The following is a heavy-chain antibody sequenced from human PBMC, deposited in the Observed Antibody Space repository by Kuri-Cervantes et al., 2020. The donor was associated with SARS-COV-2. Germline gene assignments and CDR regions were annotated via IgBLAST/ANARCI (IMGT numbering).Heavy chain of an antibody. D-gene: IGHD7-27*01. CDR2: IDSSSYYI. CDR3: AREEGGELGEAFDY. J-gene: IGHJ4*02. CDR1: GVTFSGYS. Sequence: GGSLRLSCAASGVTFSGYSMNWIRQAPGKGLEWVSSIDSSSYYIYHADSVKGRLTISRDNAKTSLYLQMNSLKPEDTAVYYCAREEGGELGEAFDYWGQGALVTVSS. V-gene: IGHV3-21*01.